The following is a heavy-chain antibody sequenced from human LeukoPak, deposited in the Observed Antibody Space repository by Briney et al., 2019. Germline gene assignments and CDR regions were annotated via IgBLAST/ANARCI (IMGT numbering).Heavy chain of an antibody. CDR2: IWYDGSNK. CDR3: AKEGDNNSWYSFDS. Sequence: PGGSLRLSCAASGFSFNNYGMHWVRQAPGKGLEGVAVIWYDGSNKFYGDSVQGRFTISRDNSKNTLYLQMNSLRAEDTDVYYCAKEGDNNSWYSFDSWGQGTLVTVSS. V-gene: IGHV3-33*06. J-gene: IGHJ4*02. CDR1: GFSFNNYG. D-gene: IGHD6-13*01.